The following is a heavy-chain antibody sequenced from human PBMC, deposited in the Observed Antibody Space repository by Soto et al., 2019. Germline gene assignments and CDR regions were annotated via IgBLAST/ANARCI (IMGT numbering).Heavy chain of an antibody. V-gene: IGHV4-59*01. CDR1: VGYSTCYY. CDR2: IYYSGST. D-gene: IGHD4-4*01. CDR3: ARDRKSTVTTGFYYYMDV. Sequence: PSETLSLSRPFSVGYSTCYYLILTRPSPERGLECIVYIYYSGSTNYNPSLKSRVTISVDTSKNQFSLKLSSVTAADTAVYYCARDRKSTVTTGFYYYMDVWGKGTTVTVSS. J-gene: IGHJ6*03.